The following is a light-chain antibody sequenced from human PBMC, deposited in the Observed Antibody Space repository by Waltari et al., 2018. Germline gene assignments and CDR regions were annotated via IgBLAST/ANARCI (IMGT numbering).Light chain of an antibody. V-gene: IGKV3-15*01. CDR2: GAS. CDR1: QSFTTN. J-gene: IGKJ2*01. Sequence: EIVMTQSPDTLSVSPGESATLSCRASQSFTTNLAWYQQKPGQAPRLLLYGASTRATGIPARFSGSGSGTDFTLTISSLQSEDFAVYYCQQYFDWPMYTFAQGTKLEIK. CDR3: QQYFDWPMYT.